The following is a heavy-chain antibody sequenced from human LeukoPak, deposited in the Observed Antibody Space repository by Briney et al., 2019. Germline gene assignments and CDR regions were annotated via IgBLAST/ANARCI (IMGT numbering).Heavy chain of an antibody. Sequence: ASVKVSCKASGYTFTNYTMHWMRQAPGQRLEWMGWINGGNGNTKYSQEFQGRVTITRDTSASTAYMELSSLRSEDMAVYYCAREGGSGSYYDYWAQGTLVTVSS. CDR1: GYTFTNYT. CDR2: INGGNGNT. J-gene: IGHJ4*02. CDR3: AREGGSGSYYDY. V-gene: IGHV1-3*03. D-gene: IGHD3-10*01.